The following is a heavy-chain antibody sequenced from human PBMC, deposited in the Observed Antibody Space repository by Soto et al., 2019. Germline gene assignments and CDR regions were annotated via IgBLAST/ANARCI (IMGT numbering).Heavy chain of an antibody. D-gene: IGHD5-12*01. CDR2: ISSSSSYI. CDR3: AVVATITMGAMDV. V-gene: IGHV3-21*01. CDR1: GFTFSSYS. J-gene: IGHJ6*04. Sequence: GGSLRLSCAASGFTFSSYSMNWVRQAPGKGLEWVSSISSSSSYIYYADSVKGRFTISRDNAKNSLYLQMNSLRAEDTAVYYCAVVATITMGAMDVWGKGTTVTVSS.